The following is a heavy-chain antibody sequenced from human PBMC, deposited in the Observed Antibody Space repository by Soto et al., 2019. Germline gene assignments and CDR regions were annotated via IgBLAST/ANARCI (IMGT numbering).Heavy chain of an antibody. J-gene: IGHJ5*02. Sequence: SETLSLTCAVYGGSFSGFYWSWIRQPPGKGLEWIGEINHGGSTNYSPSLKSRVTISVDTSKNQFYLSLSSVTAADKAVYYCARPRILGYNYGMNYFDPWGPGTLVTVS. D-gene: IGHD5-18*01. CDR2: INHGGST. V-gene: IGHV4-34*01. CDR3: ARPRILGYNYGMNYFDP. CDR1: GGSFSGFY.